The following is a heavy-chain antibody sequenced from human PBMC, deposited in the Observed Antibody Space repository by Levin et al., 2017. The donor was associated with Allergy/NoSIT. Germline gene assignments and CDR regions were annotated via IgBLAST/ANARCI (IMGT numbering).Heavy chain of an antibody. CDR3: AAGGAMGDAFDI. CDR1: GFTFTSSA. V-gene: IGHV1-58*02. J-gene: IGHJ3*02. D-gene: IGHD3-16*01. CDR2: IVVGSGNT. Sequence: SVKVSCKASGFTFTSSAMQWVRQARGQRLEWIGWIVVGSGNTNYAQKFQERVTITRDMSTSTAYMELSSLRSEDTAVYYCAAGGAMGDAFDIWGQGTMVTVSS.